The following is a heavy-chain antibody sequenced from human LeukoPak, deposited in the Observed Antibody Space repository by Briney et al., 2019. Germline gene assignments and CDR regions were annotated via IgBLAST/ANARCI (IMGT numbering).Heavy chain of an antibody. CDR1: GGSLSSYY. CDR2: IYYSGST. J-gene: IGHJ6*03. D-gene: IGHD3-10*01. Sequence: KPSETLSLTCTVPGGSLSSYYWSWIRPPPGEGLGWIGYIYYSGSTNYNPSLKSRVPISVDTSKNQFSLKLSSVTAADTAVYYCARDLLGPYYYYRDVWGKGTTVTVSS. V-gene: IGHV4-59*01. CDR3: ARDLLGPYYYYRDV.